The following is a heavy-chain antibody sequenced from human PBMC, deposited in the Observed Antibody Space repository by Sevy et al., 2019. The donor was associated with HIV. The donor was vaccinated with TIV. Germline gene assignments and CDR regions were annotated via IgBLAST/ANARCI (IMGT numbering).Heavy chain of an antibody. Sequence: GGSLRLSCAASGFNFEDYAMQWVRQAPGKGLEWVSGISWNSVNIGYADSVKGRFTISRDNAKNSLYLQMNRLRAEDTAVYYCVREGLGGFSYSLDCWGQGTLVTVSS. CDR1: GFNFEDYA. J-gene: IGHJ4*02. D-gene: IGHD5-18*01. CDR3: VREGLGGFSYSLDC. V-gene: IGHV3-9*01. CDR2: ISWNSVNI.